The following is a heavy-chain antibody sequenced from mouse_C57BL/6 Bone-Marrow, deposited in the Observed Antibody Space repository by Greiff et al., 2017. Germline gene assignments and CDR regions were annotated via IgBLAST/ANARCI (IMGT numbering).Heavy chain of an antibody. D-gene: IGHD1-1*01. Sequence: QVQLQQPGAELVMPGASVKLSCKASGYTFTSYWMHWVKQRPGQGLEWIGEIDPSDSYTNYNQKFKGKSTFTGDKSSSTAYMQLSSLTSEDAAVYYCARLYYYGRTYYFDYWGQGTTLTVSS. CDR2: IDPSDSYT. CDR3: ARLYYYGRTYYFDY. V-gene: IGHV1-69*01. J-gene: IGHJ2*01. CDR1: GYTFTSYW.